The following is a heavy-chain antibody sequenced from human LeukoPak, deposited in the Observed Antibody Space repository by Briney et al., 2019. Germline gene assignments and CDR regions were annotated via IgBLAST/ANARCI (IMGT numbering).Heavy chain of an antibody. V-gene: IGHV3-33*01. CDR3: ARDHPAVGGSTGYFQH. CDR1: GFTFSSYG. CDR2: LWYDGSNE. D-gene: IGHD1-26*01. J-gene: IGHJ1*01. Sequence: GGSLRLSCAAPGFTFSSYGMHRVRPALDKGQERVALLWYDGSNEYYADSVKGRFTISRDNSKNTLYLQMNSLRAEDTAVYYCARDHPAVGGSTGYFQHWGQGTPVTVSS.